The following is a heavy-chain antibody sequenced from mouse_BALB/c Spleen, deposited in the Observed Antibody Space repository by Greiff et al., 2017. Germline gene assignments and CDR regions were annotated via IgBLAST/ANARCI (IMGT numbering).Heavy chain of an antibody. V-gene: IGHV5-6*01. CDR3: ARERSNYAMDY. J-gene: IGHJ4*01. CDR2: ISSGGSYT. Sequence: EVKVVESGGDLVKPGGSLKLSCAASGFTFSSYGMSWVRQTPDKRLEWVATISSGGSYTYYPDSVKGRFTISRDNAKNTLYLQMSSLKSEDTAMYYCARERSNYAMDYWGQGTSVTVSS. CDR1: GFTFSSYG.